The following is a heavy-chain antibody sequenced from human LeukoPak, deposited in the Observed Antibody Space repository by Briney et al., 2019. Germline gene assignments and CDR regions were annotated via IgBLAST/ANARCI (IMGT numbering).Heavy chain of an antibody. J-gene: IGHJ6*02. Sequence: PSETLFLTCAASGGSINNGGYSLSWIRQPPGKCLEWIGYIYHSGSTYYNPSLKSRVTISVDTSKNQFSLNLSSVTAADTAVYYCARVGAVGDGMDVWGQGTTVTVSS. CDR1: GGSINNGGYS. CDR3: ARVGAVGDGMDV. D-gene: IGHD3-10*01. V-gene: IGHV4-30-2*01. CDR2: IYHSGST.